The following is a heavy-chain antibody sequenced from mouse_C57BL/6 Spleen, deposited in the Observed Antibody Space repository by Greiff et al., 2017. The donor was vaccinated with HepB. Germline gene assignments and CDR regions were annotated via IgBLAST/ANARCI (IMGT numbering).Heavy chain of an antibody. J-gene: IGHJ1*03. CDR1: GYTFTSYW. Sequence: VQLQQSGAELAKPGASVKLSCKASGYTFTSYWMHWVKQRPGQGLEWIGYINPSSGYTKYNQKFKDKATWTADKSSSTAYMQLSSLTYEDSAVYYCARSVPYRGYFDVWGTGTTVTVSS. V-gene: IGHV1-7*01. CDR2: INPSSGYT. D-gene: IGHD1-1*01. CDR3: ARSVPYRGYFDV.